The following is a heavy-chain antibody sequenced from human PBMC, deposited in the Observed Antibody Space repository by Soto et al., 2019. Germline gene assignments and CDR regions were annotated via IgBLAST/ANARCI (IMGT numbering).Heavy chain of an antibody. V-gene: IGHV4-31*03. J-gene: IGHJ5*02. CDR1: GGSISSGRYY. CDR2: IYYSGST. CDR3: ARVCCSGGSCYLGARNWFDP. Sequence: PSETLSLTCTVSGGSISSGRYYWSWIRQHPGKGLEWIGYIYYSGSTYYNPSLKSRVTISVDTSKNQFSLKLSSVTAADTAVYYCARVCCSGGSCYLGARNWFDPWGQGTLVTVSS. D-gene: IGHD2-15*01.